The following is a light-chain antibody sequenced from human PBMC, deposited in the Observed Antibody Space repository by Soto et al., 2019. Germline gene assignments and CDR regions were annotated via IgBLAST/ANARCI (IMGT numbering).Light chain of an antibody. CDR1: SSDVGGYDY. CDR2: EVS. J-gene: IGLJ2*01. Sequence: QSALTQPPSASGSPGQSVTISCTGTSSDVGGYDYVSWYQQHPGKAPKLIIYEVSKRPSGVPDRFSGSKSGNTASLTVSGLQAEDEADYYCNSYTVSNSFFGGGTKLTVL. V-gene: IGLV2-8*01. CDR3: NSYTVSNSF.